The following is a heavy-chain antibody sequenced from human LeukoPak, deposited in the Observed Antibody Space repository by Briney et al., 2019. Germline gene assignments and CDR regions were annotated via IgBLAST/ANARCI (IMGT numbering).Heavy chain of an antibody. D-gene: IGHD4-17*01. CDR1: GFTFSSYE. V-gene: IGHV3-48*03. J-gene: IGHJ4*02. CDR3: ARPTTVTTGYFDY. CDR2: IGSSGSTI. Sequence: GGSLRLSCAASGFTFSSYEMNWVRQAPGKGLEWVSYIGSSGSTIYYADSVKGRFTISRDNAKNSLYLQMNSLRAEDTAVYYCARPTTVTTGYFDYWGQGTLVTVSS.